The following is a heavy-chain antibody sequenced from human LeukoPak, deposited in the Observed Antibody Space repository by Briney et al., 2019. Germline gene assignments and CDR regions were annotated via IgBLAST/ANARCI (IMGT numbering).Heavy chain of an antibody. CDR1: GGSISSSSYY. D-gene: IGHD3-22*01. J-gene: IGHJ4*02. CDR3: ARATYYYDSSGYPPRSFDY. Sequence: SETLSLTCTVSGGSISSSSYYWGWIRQPPGKGLEWIGSIYYSGSTYYNPSLKSRVTISVDTSKNQFSLKLSSVTAADTAVYYCARATYYYDSSGYPPRSFDYWGQGTLVTVSS. V-gene: IGHV4-39*01. CDR2: IYYSGST.